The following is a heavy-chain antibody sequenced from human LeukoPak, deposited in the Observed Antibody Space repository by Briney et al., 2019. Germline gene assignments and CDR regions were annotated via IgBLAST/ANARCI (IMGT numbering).Heavy chain of an antibody. D-gene: IGHD2-15*01. CDR2: ISSNGGST. CDR3: ARDRGGGKSYYFDY. J-gene: IGHJ4*02. V-gene: IGHV3-64*01. Sequence: PGGSLRLSCAASGFTFSSYAMHWVRQAPGKGLEYVSAISSNGGSTYYANSVKGRFTISRDNSKNTLYLQMGSLRAEDMAVYYCARDRGGGKSYYFDYWGQGTLVTVSS. CDR1: GFTFSSYA.